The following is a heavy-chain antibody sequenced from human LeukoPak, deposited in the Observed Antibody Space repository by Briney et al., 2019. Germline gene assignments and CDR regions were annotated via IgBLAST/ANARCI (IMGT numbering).Heavy chain of an antibody. CDR2: IRHSGVDS. D-gene: IGHD2-15*01. J-gene: IGHJ4*02. V-gene: IGHV3-23*01. Sequence: GGSLRLSCAASGFSFSTYGMSWVRQGPGKGLEWVSGIRHSGVDSSYADSVKGRFTISRDNSKNMLYLQMNSLRDDDTGVYYCARDRRATPMYFFDFWGQGTPVTVSS. CDR1: GFSFSTYG. CDR3: ARDRRATPMYFFDF.